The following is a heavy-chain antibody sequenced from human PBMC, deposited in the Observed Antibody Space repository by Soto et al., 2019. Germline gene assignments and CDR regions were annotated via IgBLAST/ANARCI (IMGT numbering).Heavy chain of an antibody. D-gene: IGHD1-26*01. CDR2: ISGSGGTT. J-gene: IGHJ4*02. CDR1: GFTFSSYA. Sequence: GGSLRLSCADSGFTFSSYAMDWVRQAPGKGLEWVSSISGSGGTTYHADSVKGRFTISRDNFKNTLYLQMNSLRAEDTALYYCAKPNSGIQYGLNYLDHWGQGTPVPVSS. V-gene: IGHV3-23*01. CDR3: AKPNSGIQYGLNYLDH.